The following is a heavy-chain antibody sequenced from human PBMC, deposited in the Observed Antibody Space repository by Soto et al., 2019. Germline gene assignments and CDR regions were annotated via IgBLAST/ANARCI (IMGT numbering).Heavy chain of an antibody. Sequence: QVQLVQSGAEVKKPGASVKVSCKASGYTFTSYGISWVRQAPGQGLEWMGWINAYNGNTKYAQKLQGRVTMTTDTSTSTVYMELRGLRSDDTAVDYCERDQARAQFDYWGQGTLVTVSS. CDR3: ERDQARAQFDY. CDR2: INAYNGNT. J-gene: IGHJ4*02. V-gene: IGHV1-18*01. CDR1: GYTFTSYG. D-gene: IGHD1-26*01.